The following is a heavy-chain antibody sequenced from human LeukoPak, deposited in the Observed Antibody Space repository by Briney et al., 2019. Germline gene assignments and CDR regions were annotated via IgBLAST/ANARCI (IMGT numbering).Heavy chain of an antibody. CDR1: GFNFNMFA. J-gene: IGHJ4*02. CDR3: AKEQRIRHCSEGVCMEGYYFDY. CDR2: LSRGGGTT. D-gene: IGHD2-8*01. V-gene: IGHV3-23*01. Sequence: PGGSLRLSCTGSGFNFNMFATNWVRQAPGQGLEWVSGLSRGGGTTNYAHSVKGRFTISRDKSKNMVFLQMNSLRPEDTAVYYCAKEQRIRHCSEGVCMEGYYFDYWGQGSLVTVSS.